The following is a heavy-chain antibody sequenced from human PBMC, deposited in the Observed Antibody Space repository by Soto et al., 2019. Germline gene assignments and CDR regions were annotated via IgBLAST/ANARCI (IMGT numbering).Heavy chain of an antibody. CDR1: GFTFSSYW. Sequence: EVQLVESGGGLVQPGGSLRLSCAGSGFTFSSYWMHWVRQPPGEGLVWVSRISPDGSRTSYADSVKGRFTISRDNAENTLYMQMNSLRAEDTAVYYCARVGQGQYYFDYWGQGTLVTVSS. J-gene: IGHJ4*02. CDR2: ISPDGSRT. CDR3: ARVGQGQYYFDY. V-gene: IGHV3-74*01.